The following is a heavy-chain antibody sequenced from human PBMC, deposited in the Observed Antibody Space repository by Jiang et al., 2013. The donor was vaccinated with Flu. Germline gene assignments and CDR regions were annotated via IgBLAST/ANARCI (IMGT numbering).Heavy chain of an antibody. D-gene: IGHD5-12*01. CDR2: TA. CDR3: ARSTQYSGYDYPLYYYYYMDV. Sequence: TANYAQKFQGRVTITADESTSTAYMELSSLRSEDTAVYYCARSTQYSGYDYPLYYYYYMDVWGKGTTVTVSS. J-gene: IGHJ6*03. V-gene: IGHV1-69*01.